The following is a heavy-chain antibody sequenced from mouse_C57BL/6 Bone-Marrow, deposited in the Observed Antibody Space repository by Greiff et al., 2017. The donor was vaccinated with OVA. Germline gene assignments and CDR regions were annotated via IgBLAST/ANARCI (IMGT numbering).Heavy chain of an antibody. J-gene: IGHJ2*01. D-gene: IGHD1-1*01. CDR1: GYTFTSYW. CDR2: IYPGSGST. Sequence: QVQLQQPGAELVKPGASVKMSCKASGYTFTSYWITWVKQRPGQGLEWIGDIYPGSGSTNYNEKFKSKATLTVDTSSSTAYMQLSSLTSEDSAVYYCARHRRTVVAKDYFDYWGQGTTITVSS. V-gene: IGHV1-55*01. CDR3: ARHRRTVVAKDYFDY.